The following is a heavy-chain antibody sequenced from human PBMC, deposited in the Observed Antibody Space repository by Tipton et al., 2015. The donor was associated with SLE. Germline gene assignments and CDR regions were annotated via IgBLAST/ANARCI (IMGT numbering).Heavy chain of an antibody. D-gene: IGHD3-3*01. CDR1: GYSFYSHG. CDR2: MSAYNGNT. J-gene: IGHJ4*02. V-gene: IGHV1-18*01. CDR3: ASLFYDFWIDKEVFDY. Sequence: QLVQSGPEVKKPGASVKVSCKASGYSFYSHGISWVRQAPGQGLEWMGWMSAYNGNTNYPQKFQGRVTMTTDTSSTAYMERRSLRSDDTAVHYCASLFYDFWIDKEVFDYWGQGTLLTVSS.